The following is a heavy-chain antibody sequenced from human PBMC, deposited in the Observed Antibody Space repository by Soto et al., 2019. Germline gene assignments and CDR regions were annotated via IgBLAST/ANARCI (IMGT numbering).Heavy chain of an antibody. J-gene: IGHJ6*02. D-gene: IGHD2-2*01. Sequence: QVQLVESGGGVVQPGRSLRLSCAASGFTFSSYGMHWVRQAPGKGLEWVAVISYDGSNKYYADSVKGRFTISRDNSKNTLYLQMNSLRSEDTAVYYCAKGTAIVLVPAAMNYYYGMDVWGQGTKVTVSS. CDR3: AKGTAIVLVPAAMNYYYGMDV. CDR1: GFTFSSYG. CDR2: ISYDGSNK. V-gene: IGHV3-30*18.